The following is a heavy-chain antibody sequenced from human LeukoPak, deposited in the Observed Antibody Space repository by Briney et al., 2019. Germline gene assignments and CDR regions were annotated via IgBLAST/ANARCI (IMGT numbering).Heavy chain of an antibody. CDR3: ARGGRYSSRPLDI. Sequence: SVKVSCKASGGTFSSYAISWVRQAPGQGLEWMGGIIPIFGTANYAQKFQGRVTITADESTSTAYMELSSLRSEDTAVYYCARGGRYSSRPLDIWGQGTMVTVSS. CDR1: GGTFSSYA. V-gene: IGHV1-69*13. CDR2: IIPIFGTA. D-gene: IGHD6-13*01. J-gene: IGHJ3*02.